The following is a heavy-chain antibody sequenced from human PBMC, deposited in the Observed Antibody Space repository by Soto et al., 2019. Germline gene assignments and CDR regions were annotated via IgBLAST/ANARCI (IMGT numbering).Heavy chain of an antibody. CDR3: ATRESSWIY. CDR2: SHQSGNT. V-gene: IGHV4-4*02. CDR1: GVSMSSHDW. D-gene: IGHD6-13*01. Sequence: QVQLQESGPGLVKPSGTLSLTCAVSGVSMSSHDWWTWVRQPQGKGLEWIGESHQSGNTNYNSSHETRVTISVDKAKNQFSLKLTSVTVADTAVYYWATRESSWIYWGQGTLVTVSS. J-gene: IGHJ4*02.